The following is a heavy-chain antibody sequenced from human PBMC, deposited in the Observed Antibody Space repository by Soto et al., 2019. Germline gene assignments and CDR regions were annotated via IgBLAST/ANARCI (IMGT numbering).Heavy chain of an antibody. Sequence: DVQLLESGGGLVPPEGSLRLSCAASGFTFSSYAMGWVRQGSGKGVEWVAVVSIGGSTHYADSVRGRFTIPRDNSKNTLSLQMNSLTAEDTAVYFCAKRRGAGGHFDYWGQGALVTVSS. CDR3: AKRRGAGGHFDY. CDR2: VSIGGST. J-gene: IGHJ4*02. D-gene: IGHD2-15*01. CDR1: GFTFSSYA. V-gene: IGHV3-23*01.